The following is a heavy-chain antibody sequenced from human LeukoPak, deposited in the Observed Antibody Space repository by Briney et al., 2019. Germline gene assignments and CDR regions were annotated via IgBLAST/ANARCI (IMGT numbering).Heavy chain of an antibody. CDR3: AKAPGPGWFDP. J-gene: IGHJ5*02. V-gene: IGHV3-21*01. Sequence: GGSLRLSCAASGVNVSDFYMNWVRQAPGKGLEWVASISGSSTSIYYADSVKGRFTISRDNSKNTLYLQMNSLRAEDTAVYYCAKAPGPGWFDPWGQGTLVTVSS. CDR2: ISGSSTSI. CDR1: GVNVSDFY.